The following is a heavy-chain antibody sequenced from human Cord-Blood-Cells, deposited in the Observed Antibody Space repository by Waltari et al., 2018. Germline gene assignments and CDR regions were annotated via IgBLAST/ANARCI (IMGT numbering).Heavy chain of an antibody. J-gene: IGHJ3*02. CDR1: GFTFSSYW. CDR3: ASYYDILTGYDAFDI. Sequence: EVQLVESGGGLAQPGASRSPSCGASGFTFSSYWMSWVRPAPGKGLEWVANIKQDGSEKYYVDSVKGRFTISRDNAKNSLYLQMNSLRAEDTAVYYCASYYDILTGYDAFDIWGQGTMVTVSS. CDR2: IKQDGSEK. D-gene: IGHD3-9*01. V-gene: IGHV3-7*01.